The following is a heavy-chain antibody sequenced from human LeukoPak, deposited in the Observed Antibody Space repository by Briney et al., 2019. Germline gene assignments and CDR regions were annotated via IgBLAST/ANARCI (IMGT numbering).Heavy chain of an antibody. Sequence: GASVKVSCKASGYTFTNYGISRVRQAPGQGLEWMGWISAYNGNTNYAQKLQGRVTMTTDTSTSTAYMKLRSLRSDDTAVYYCARDRGITMIVVGLFDYWGQGTLVTVSS. CDR3: ARDRGITMIVVGLFDY. D-gene: IGHD3-22*01. J-gene: IGHJ4*02. CDR2: ISAYNGNT. V-gene: IGHV1-18*01. CDR1: GYTFTNYG.